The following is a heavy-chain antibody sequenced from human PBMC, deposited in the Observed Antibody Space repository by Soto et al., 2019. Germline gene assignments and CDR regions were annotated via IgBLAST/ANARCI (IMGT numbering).Heavy chain of an antibody. CDR1: GDSISTDY. Sequence: SETLSLTCTVSGDSISTDYWSWIRQSPGKGLEWIGYIYNSVNTYYNPSLKSRVTISVDTSKNQFSLKLTSVTAADTAVYYCARDPAPWGQGTLVTVSS. CDR3: ARDPAP. V-gene: IGHV4-59*12. J-gene: IGHJ5*02. CDR2: IYNSVNT.